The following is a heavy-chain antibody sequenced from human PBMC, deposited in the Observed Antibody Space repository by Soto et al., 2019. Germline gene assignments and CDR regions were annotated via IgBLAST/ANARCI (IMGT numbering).Heavy chain of an antibody. V-gene: IGHV4-39*01. CDR3: ARRAVAGVDY. CDR2: IYYSGST. J-gene: IGHJ4*02. D-gene: IGHD6-19*01. CDR1: GGSISSRSYY. Sequence: SETLSLTCTVSGGSISSRSYYWGWNRQPPGKGLEWIGSIYYSGSTYYNPSLKSRVTISVDTSKNQFSLKLSSVTAADTAVYYCARRAVAGVDYWGQGTLVTVSS.